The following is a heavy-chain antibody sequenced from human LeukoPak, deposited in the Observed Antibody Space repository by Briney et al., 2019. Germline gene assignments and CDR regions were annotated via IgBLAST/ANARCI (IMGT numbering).Heavy chain of an antibody. D-gene: IGHD4-23*01. V-gene: IGHV4-30-4*01. CDR2: IFYSGST. CDR1: GGSINSGDYY. Sequence: PSETLSLTCTVSGGSINSGDYYWSWIRQPPGKGLEWIGNIFYSGSTYYNSSLKSRVTISVDTSKNQFSLKLSPVTAADTAVYYCARSLPLNYGGNGEDLLGADYWGQGTLVTVSS. CDR3: ARSLPLNYGGNGEDLLGADY. J-gene: IGHJ4*02.